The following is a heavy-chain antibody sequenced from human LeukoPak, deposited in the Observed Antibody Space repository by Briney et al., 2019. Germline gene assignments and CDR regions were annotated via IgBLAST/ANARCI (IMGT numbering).Heavy chain of an antibody. CDR3: ARLLNDYGDLYFDY. CDR2: IYHSGST. J-gene: IGHJ4*02. V-gene: IGHV4-38-2*01. CDR1: GYSISSGYY. Sequence: SETLSLTCAVSGYSISSGYYWGWIRQPPGKGLEWIGSIYHSGSTYYNPSLKSRVTISVDTSKNQFSLKLSSVTAADTAVYYCARLLNDYGDLYFDYWGQGTLVTVSS. D-gene: IGHD4-17*01.